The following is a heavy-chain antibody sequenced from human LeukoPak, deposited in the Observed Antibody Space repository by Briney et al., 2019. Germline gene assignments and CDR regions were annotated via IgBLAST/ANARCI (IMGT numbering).Heavy chain of an antibody. Sequence: ASVKFSCNASGYTFAGYYMHWVRQAPGEGLEWMGWINPNSGGTNYAQKFQGRVTMTRDTSISTAYTELSRLRSDDTAVYYCASYCSGGSCYPKWYFDLWGRGTLVTVSS. V-gene: IGHV1-2*02. CDR1: GYTFAGYY. D-gene: IGHD2-15*01. CDR2: INPNSGGT. CDR3: ASYCSGGSCYPKWYFDL. J-gene: IGHJ2*01.